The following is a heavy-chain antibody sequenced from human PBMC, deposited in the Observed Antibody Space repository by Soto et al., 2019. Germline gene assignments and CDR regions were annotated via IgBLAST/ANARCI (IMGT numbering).Heavy chain of an antibody. J-gene: IGHJ4*02. CDR3: ARDYWGFDY. CDR1: GYTFTSYS. Sequence: ASVKVSCKASGYTFTSYSMHWVRQAPGQRLEWVGWFNIGNGNTEFSQKFQGRVTITRDTSASTDYMELSSLTSEDTAVYYCARDYWGFDYWGQGTMVTVAS. D-gene: IGHD7-27*01. V-gene: IGHV1-3*04. CDR2: FNIGNGNT.